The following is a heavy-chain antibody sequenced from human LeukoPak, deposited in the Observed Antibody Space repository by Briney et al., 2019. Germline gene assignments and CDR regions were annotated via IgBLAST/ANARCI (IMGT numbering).Heavy chain of an antibody. Sequence: SETLSLTCTVSGGSISSYYWSWIRQPAGKGLEWIGRIYTSGSTNYNPSLKSRVTMSVDTSKNQFSLKLSSVTAADTAVYYCARDNSPDSSSWYVDAFDIWGQGTMVTVSS. CDR1: GGSISSYY. CDR2: IYTSGST. D-gene: IGHD6-13*01. CDR3: ARDNSPDSSSWYVDAFDI. J-gene: IGHJ3*02. V-gene: IGHV4-4*07.